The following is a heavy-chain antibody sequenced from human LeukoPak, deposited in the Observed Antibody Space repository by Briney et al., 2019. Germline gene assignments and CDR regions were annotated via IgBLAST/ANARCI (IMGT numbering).Heavy chain of an antibody. Sequence: GASVKVSCKASGYTFTSYGISWVRQAPGQGLEWMGWISAYNGNTNYAQKLQGRVTMTTDTSTSTAYMELRSLRSDDTAVYYCARDLTTVTFDAFDIWGQGTMVTLSS. CDR2: ISAYNGNT. D-gene: IGHD4-17*01. J-gene: IGHJ3*02. CDR1: GYTFTSYG. V-gene: IGHV1-18*01. CDR3: ARDLTTVTFDAFDI.